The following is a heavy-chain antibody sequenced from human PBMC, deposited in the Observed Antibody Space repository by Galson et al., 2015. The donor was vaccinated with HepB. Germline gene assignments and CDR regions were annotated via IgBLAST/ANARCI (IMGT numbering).Heavy chain of an antibody. CDR2: ISYDGSNK. J-gene: IGHJ4*02. V-gene: IGHV3-30*18. D-gene: IGHD6-13*01. CDR3: AKDKVAAAGLVRFDY. Sequence: SLRLSCAASGFTFSSYGMHWVRQAPGKGLEWVAVISYDGSNKYYADSVKGRFTISGDNSKNTLYLQMNSLRAEDTAVYYCAKDKVAAAGLVRFDYWGQGTLVTVSS. CDR1: GFTFSSYG.